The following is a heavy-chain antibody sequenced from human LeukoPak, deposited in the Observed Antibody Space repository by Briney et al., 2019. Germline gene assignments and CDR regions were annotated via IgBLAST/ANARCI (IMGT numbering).Heavy chain of an antibody. CDR3: AKHSSGWYSFDF. D-gene: IGHD6-13*01. CDR1: GFAFSTYA. V-gene: IGHV3-23*01. J-gene: IGHJ4*02. CDR2: INSGGNT. Sequence: GXLRLSCAASGFAFSTYAMSWVRQAPGKGLEWVSIINSGGNTYYADSVTGRFTISRDNPKNTLWLQMNSLRAEDTAVYYCAKHSSGWYSFDFWGQGILVTVSS.